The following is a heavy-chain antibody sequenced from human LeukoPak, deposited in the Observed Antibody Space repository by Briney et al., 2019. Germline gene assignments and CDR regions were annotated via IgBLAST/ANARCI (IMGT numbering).Heavy chain of an antibody. Sequence: ASVKVSCKXSGYTFTGYYMHWVRQAPGQGLEWMGWINPNSGGTNYAQKFQGRVTMTRDTSISTAYMELSRLRSDDTAVYYCARVFLGYCSSTSCYSFDYWGQGTLVTVSS. D-gene: IGHD2-2*01. V-gene: IGHV1-2*02. CDR3: ARVFLGYCSSTSCYSFDY. J-gene: IGHJ4*02. CDR1: GYTFTGYY. CDR2: INPNSGGT.